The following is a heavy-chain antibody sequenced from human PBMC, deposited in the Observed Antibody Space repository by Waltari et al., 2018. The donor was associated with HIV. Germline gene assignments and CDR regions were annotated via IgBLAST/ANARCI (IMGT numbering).Heavy chain of an antibody. J-gene: IGHJ4*02. Sequence: QVQLLQSGAEVKKPGASVKVSCKASGYTFTDYYMHWVRQAPGQGPEWMGRINPNRGDTNYAQKFQGRVTMTSDTSITTAYMELSRLRSDDTAVYFCARDYDSNGMYYFDYWGQGTLVTVSS. CDR3: ARDYDSNGMYYFDY. V-gene: IGHV1-2*02. CDR2: INPNRGDT. CDR1: GYTFTDYY. D-gene: IGHD3-22*01.